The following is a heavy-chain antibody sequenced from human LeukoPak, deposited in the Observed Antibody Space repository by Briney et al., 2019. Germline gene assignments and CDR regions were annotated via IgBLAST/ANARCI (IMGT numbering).Heavy chain of an antibody. CDR3: AKSSHSSGLWYFDL. V-gene: IGHV3-23*01. CDR2: ISGSGGST. D-gene: IGHD3-22*01. CDR1: GFTFSSYA. Sequence: GGSLRLSCAASGFTFSSYAMSWVRQAPGKELEWVSAISGSGGSTNYADSVKGRFTISRDNSKNTLFLQMNSLRAEDTAVYYCAKSSHSSGLWYFDLWGRGTLVTVTS. J-gene: IGHJ2*01.